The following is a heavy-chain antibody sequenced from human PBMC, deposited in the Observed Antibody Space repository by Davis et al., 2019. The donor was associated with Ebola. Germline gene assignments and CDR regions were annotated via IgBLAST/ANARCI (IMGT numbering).Heavy chain of an antibody. CDR1: GITFPAYA. D-gene: IGHD3-3*01. J-gene: IGHJ5*02. Sequence: GGSLRPSCAASGITFPAYAMRGVRQPPGKGLVWVSSISGIGSTTHYRDSVQGRFTISRDNSKNTLYLQMNSLRAEDTALYYCAARYSRFFGFDPWGQGTLVTVSS. V-gene: IGHV3-23*01. CDR2: ISGIGSTT. CDR3: AARYSRFFGFDP.